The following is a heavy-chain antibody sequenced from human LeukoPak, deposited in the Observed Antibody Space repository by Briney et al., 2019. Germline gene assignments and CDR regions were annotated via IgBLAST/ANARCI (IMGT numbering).Heavy chain of an antibody. J-gene: IGHJ2*01. D-gene: IGHD2-15*01. CDR1: GGSISSGDYC. CDR2: IYYSWCT. V-gene: IGHV4-30-4*01. Sequence: SPTLSLTCTLSGGSISSGDYCWSWIRQPPGKGLEWFGYIYYSWCTYYNPSLKSRVTISVDTSKNQFSLKLSSVTAADTAVYYCARGGKAAVRFDLWGRGTLVTVSS. CDR3: ARGGKAAVRFDL.